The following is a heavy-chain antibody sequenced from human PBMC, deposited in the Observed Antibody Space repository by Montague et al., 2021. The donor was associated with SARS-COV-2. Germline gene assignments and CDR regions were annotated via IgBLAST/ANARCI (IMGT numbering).Heavy chain of an antibody. V-gene: IGHV4-39*01. CDR2: IYYSGST. CDR3: ATYYDILTGYYIDAFDI. CDR1: GGSISSSSYY. D-gene: IGHD3-9*01. Sequence: SETLSLTCTVSGGSISSSSYYWGWIRQPPGKGLEWIGSIYYSGSTYYNPSLKSRVTISVDTSKNQFSLKLSSVTAADTAVYYGATYYDILTGYYIDAFDIWGQGTMVTVSS. J-gene: IGHJ3*02.